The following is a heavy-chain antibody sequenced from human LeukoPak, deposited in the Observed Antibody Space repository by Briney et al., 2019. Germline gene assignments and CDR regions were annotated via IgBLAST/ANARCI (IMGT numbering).Heavy chain of an antibody. CDR2: IIPILGIA. CDR1: GGTFSSYA. CDR3: ARFTIFGVVYYMDV. Sequence: SVKVSCKASGGTFSSYAISWVRQAPGQGLEWMGRIIPILGIANYAQKFQGRVTITADKSTSTAYMELSSLRSEDTAVYYCARFTIFGVVYYMDVWGKGTTVTVSS. V-gene: IGHV1-69*04. J-gene: IGHJ6*03. D-gene: IGHD3-3*01.